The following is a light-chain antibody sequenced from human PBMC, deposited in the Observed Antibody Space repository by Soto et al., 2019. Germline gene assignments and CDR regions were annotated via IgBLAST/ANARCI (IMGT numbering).Light chain of an antibody. V-gene: IGLV2-23*01. CDR2: EGS. CDR1: SSDVGSYNL. Sequence: QSALTQPASVSGSPGQSITISCTGTSSDVGSYNLVSWYQQHPGKAPKLMIYEGSKRPSGVSNRFSGSKSGNTASLTISGLQAEDEAVYYCCSYAGSFVVFGGGTKVTVL. CDR3: CSYAGSFVV. J-gene: IGLJ2*01.